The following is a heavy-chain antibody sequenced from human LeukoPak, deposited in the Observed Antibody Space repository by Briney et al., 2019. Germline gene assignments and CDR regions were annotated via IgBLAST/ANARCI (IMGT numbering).Heavy chain of an antibody. CDR3: ARAGLLLWFGESNNWFDP. Sequence: ASVKVSCKASGYTFASYAMHWVRQAPGQRLEWMGWINAGNGNTKYSQKFQGRVTITRDTSASTAYMELSSLRSEDTAVYYCARAGLLLWFGESNNWFDPWGQGTLVTVSS. D-gene: IGHD3-10*01. CDR1: GYTFASYA. CDR2: INAGNGNT. J-gene: IGHJ5*02. V-gene: IGHV1-3*01.